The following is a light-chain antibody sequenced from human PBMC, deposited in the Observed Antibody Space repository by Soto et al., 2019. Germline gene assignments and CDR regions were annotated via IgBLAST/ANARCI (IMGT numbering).Light chain of an antibody. Sequence: AIQMTQSPSSLSASVGDRVTITCRASQGIRDDLGWYQLEAGKAPKLLIYAASTLQSGVPSRFSGSGSGTDFTLTISSLQPEDFATYYCLQDHNIPLTFGHGTKVDTK. V-gene: IGKV1-6*01. CDR2: AAS. CDR3: LQDHNIPLT. CDR1: QGIRDD. J-gene: IGKJ1*01.